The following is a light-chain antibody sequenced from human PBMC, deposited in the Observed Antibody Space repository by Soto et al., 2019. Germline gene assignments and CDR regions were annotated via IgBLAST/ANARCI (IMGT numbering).Light chain of an antibody. CDR2: DAS. J-gene: IGKJ4*01. CDR1: QRVSTY. CDR3: QQRSNWPLT. V-gene: IGKV3-11*01. Sequence: EIVLTQSPATLSLSPGETATLSCRASQRVSTYLAWYQQRPGQAPRLLIYDASYTATGIPARFSGSGSGTDFTLTITSLEPEDIAVYYCQQRSNWPLTFGGGTKVEIK.